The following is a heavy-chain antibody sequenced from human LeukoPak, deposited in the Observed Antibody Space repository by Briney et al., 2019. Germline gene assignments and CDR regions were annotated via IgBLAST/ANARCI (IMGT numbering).Heavy chain of an antibody. Sequence: GRSLRLSCVASGFSISSSWMHWVRQVPGKGLVWVSRIFHDGNDISYADSVKGRFTISKHNDKTTLHLQMNSLRAEDTAVYYCATPLDYYDTSGYHQGGDWGQGTLVTVSS. J-gene: IGHJ4*02. V-gene: IGHV3-74*01. CDR3: ATPLDYYDTSGYHQGGD. D-gene: IGHD3-22*01. CDR1: GFSISSSW. CDR2: IFHDGNDI.